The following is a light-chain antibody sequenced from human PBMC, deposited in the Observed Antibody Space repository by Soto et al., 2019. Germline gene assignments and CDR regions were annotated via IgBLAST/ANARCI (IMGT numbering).Light chain of an antibody. J-gene: IGKJ1*01. CDR3: QQYDNWPWT. Sequence: DMVLTHSPGTLSLSPGERATLSCRASQSVSNNYLAWYQQKPGQAPRLLIYGASSRATGIPDRFSGSGSGTDFTLTISSLQSDDFAVYYCQQYDNWPWTFGQGTKVDIK. CDR1: QSVSNNY. CDR2: GAS. V-gene: IGKV3-20*01.